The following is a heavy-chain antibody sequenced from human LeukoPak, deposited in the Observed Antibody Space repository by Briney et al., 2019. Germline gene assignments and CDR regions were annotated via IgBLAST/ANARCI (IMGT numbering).Heavy chain of an antibody. CDR3: ANTLRGYYYDSSGYYYYFDY. J-gene: IGHJ4*02. Sequence: ASVKVSSKASGYAFTSYGISWGRHAPRQRLEWMGGISAYNGNTNYAQTLQGRVTMTTDTSTSTAYMELRSLRSDDTAVYYCANTLRGYYYDSSGYYYYFDYWGQGTLVTVSS. D-gene: IGHD3-22*01. V-gene: IGHV1-18*01. CDR2: ISAYNGNT. CDR1: GYAFTSYG.